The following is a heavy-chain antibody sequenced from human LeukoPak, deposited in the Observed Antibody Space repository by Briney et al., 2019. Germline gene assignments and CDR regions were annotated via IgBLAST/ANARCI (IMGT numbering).Heavy chain of an antibody. Sequence: GGSLRLSCAVSGFTFSNAWMSWVRQAPPRGREWVGRIKSKTDGGTTDYAAPVKGRFTISRDDSKNTLYLQMNSLKTEDTAVYYCTTDMPIAADVTYFWGQGTLVTVSS. D-gene: IGHD6-13*01. V-gene: IGHV3-15*01. J-gene: IGHJ4*02. CDR3: TTDMPIAADVTYF. CDR1: GFTFSNAW. CDR2: IKSKTDGGTT.